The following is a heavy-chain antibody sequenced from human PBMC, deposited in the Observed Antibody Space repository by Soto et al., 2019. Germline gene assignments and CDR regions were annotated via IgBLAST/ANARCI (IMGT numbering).Heavy chain of an antibody. Sequence: EVQLVESGGGLVQPGGSLRPSCAASGFTFSSYSMNWVRQAPGKGLEWVSYISSSSSTIYYADSVKGRFTISRDNAKNSLYLQMNSLRAEDTAVYYCARDQIRSSGWANWFDPWGQGTLVTVSS. D-gene: IGHD6-19*01. CDR3: ARDQIRSSGWANWFDP. V-gene: IGHV3-48*01. CDR1: GFTFSSYS. CDR2: ISSSSSTI. J-gene: IGHJ5*02.